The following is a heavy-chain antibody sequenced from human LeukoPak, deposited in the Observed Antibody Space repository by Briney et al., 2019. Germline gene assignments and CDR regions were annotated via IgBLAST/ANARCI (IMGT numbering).Heavy chain of an antibody. J-gene: IGHJ1*01. CDR2: ISYDGSNK. D-gene: IGHD1-26*01. V-gene: IGHV3-30*14. CDR3: ASGTYSLFH. CDR1: GFTFSSYA. Sequence: GGSLRLSCAASGFTFSSYAMHWVRQAPGKGLEWVAVISYDGSNKYYADSVKGRFTISRDNSKNTLYLQMNSLRAEDTAVYYCASGTYSLFHWGQGTLVTVSS.